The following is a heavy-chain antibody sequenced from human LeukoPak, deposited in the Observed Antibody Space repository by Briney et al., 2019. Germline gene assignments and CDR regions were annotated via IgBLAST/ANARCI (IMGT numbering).Heavy chain of an antibody. CDR3: ARDEQGTRSDY. CDR2: FYTSGNTRST. Sequence: SETLSLTCTVSGSSISGYYWNWIRQPAGKGLEWIGRFYTSGNTRSTIYNPSLRSRVTMSADTSKNQLSLRVNSVTAADTAIYYCARDEQGTRSDYWGQGTLVTVAS. V-gene: IGHV4-4*07. CDR1: GSSISGYY. J-gene: IGHJ4*02. D-gene: IGHD1/OR15-1a*01.